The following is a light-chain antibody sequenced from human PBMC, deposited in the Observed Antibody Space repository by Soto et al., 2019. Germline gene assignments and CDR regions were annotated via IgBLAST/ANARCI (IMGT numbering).Light chain of an antibody. V-gene: IGKV3-20*01. CDR2: GAS. Sequence: ESVLTQSPGTLSLSPGERATLSCRASQTIIGNYLAWYQQKPGQAPRLLIYGASNRATGVPDRFSGSYSGTDFRLTITRLEPEDFAVYYCEQHVNSVYSFGQGTRLEIK. CDR3: EQHVNSVYS. CDR1: QTIIGNY. J-gene: IGKJ2*03.